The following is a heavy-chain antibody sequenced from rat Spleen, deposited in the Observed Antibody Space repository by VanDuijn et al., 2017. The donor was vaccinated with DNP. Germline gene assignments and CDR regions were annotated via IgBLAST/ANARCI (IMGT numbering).Heavy chain of an antibody. J-gene: IGHJ1*01. CDR3: ARMYTTDYYWYFDL. CDR2: ITNTGGGT. Sequence: EVQLVESGGGPVQPGRSLKLSCEPSEFTFTNNWMTWIRQAPGKGLEWIASITNTGGGTYYLDSVKGRFTIPRDNSKSTLYLQMSSRRSEDTATYYWARMYTTDYYWYFDLWGPGTMVTVSS. V-gene: IGHV5-31*01. CDR1: EFTFTNNW. D-gene: IGHD1-6*01.